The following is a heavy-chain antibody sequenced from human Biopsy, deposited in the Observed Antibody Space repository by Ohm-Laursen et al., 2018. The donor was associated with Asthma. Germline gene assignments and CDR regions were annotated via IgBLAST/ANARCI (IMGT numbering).Heavy chain of an antibody. J-gene: IGHJ3*01. Sequence: ASVKVSCKASGYTFINFAIHWVRQAPGQRLEWMGWINAGNGNTKFSQKFQGRVTITRDTSASTAYMDLSSLRSEGTAVYYCARTYYDFLTGQVKDVFGVWGQGTMVTVSS. CDR2: INAGNGNT. CDR3: ARTYYDFLTGQVKDVFGV. V-gene: IGHV1-3*01. CDR1: GYTFINFA. D-gene: IGHD3-9*01.